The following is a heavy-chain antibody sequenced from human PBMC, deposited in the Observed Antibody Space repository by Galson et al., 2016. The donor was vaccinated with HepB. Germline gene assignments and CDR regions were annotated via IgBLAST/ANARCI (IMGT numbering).Heavy chain of an antibody. CDR2: IYPGDSDT. D-gene: IGHD5-12*01. V-gene: IGHV5-51*01. J-gene: IGHJ4*02. CDR3: ARTATTMQPFDY. CDR1: GYSFSGYW. Sequence: QSGAEVKKPGESLKISCKGSGYSFSGYWIGCVRQMPGKGLEWMGIIYPGDSDTRYSPSFQGQVTISADKSISTAYLQWSSLKASDTAIYYCARTATTMQPFDYWGQGTLVTVSS.